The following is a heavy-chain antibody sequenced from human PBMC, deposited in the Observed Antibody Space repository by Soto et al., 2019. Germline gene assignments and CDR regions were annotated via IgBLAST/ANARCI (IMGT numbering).Heavy chain of an antibody. J-gene: IGHJ4*02. CDR1: GFTFSSYA. CDR2: ISGSAATT. V-gene: IGHV3-23*01. D-gene: IGHD3-22*01. CDR3: ARDRSYYDSGGSYSPPY. Sequence: PGGSLRLSCAASGFTFSSYAMNWVRQAPGKGLEWVSAISGSAATTHFADSVKGRFTISRDNSKNTLYLQMNSLRAEDTAVYYCARDRSYYDSGGSYSPPYWGQGTLVTVSS.